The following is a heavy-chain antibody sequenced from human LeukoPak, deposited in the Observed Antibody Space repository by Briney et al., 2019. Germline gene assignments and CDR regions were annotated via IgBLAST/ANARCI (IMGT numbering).Heavy chain of an antibody. D-gene: IGHD3-16*01. CDR1: GFTFSSYD. CDR2: IGTAGDT. V-gene: IGHV3-13*03. CDR3: VSAYGGLLDY. J-gene: IGHJ4*02. Sequence: GSLRLSCAACGFTFSSYDMHWVRQATGKGPEWVSAIGTAGDTYYPGSVKGQFTISRENAKNSLYLQMNSLRAEDTAVYYCVSAYGGLLDYWGQGTLVTVSS.